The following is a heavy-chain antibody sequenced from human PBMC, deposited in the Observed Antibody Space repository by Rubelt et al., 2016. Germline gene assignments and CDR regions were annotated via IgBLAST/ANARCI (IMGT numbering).Heavy chain of an antibody. CDR3: AGDYGGNSAVS. J-gene: IGHJ5*02. CDR2: VYYSGST. CDR1: GGSFSNFY. D-gene: IGHD4-23*01. V-gene: IGHV4-59*12. Sequence: QVQLQESGPGLVKPSETLSLSCTISGGSFSNFYWTWIRQPPGKELEWIGYVYYSGSTNYNPSLKSRVTISVDTSKNQFSLEGRSVTAADTAVYYCAGDYGGNSAVSWGRGTLITVSS.